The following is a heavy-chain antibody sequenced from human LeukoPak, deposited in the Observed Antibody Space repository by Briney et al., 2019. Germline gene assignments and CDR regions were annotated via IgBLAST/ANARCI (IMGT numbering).Heavy chain of an antibody. D-gene: IGHD1-26*01. Sequence: PSETLSLTCTVSGGSISSYYWSWIRQPPGKGLEWIGYIYYTGSTNYNPSLKSRVTMSVDTSKNQFSLKLNSVTAADTAVYYCARRLAGSYYYNYGMDVWGQGTTVTVSS. J-gene: IGHJ6*02. CDR1: GGSISSYY. CDR2: IYYTGST. CDR3: ARRLAGSYYYNYGMDV. V-gene: IGHV4-59*01.